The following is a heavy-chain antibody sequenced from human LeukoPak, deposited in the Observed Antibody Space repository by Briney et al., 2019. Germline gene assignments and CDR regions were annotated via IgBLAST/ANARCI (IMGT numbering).Heavy chain of an antibody. Sequence: SETLSLTCTVSGGSIFTYYWSWIRQPPGKGLEWIGYIYYSGNTNYNPSLKSRVTISVDTSKNQFSLKLRSVTAADTAVYYCARVSYSRSHDYWYFDLWGRGTLVTVSS. V-gene: IGHV4-59*01. CDR2: IYYSGNT. CDR3: ARVSYSRSHDYWYFDL. J-gene: IGHJ2*01. CDR1: GGSIFTYY. D-gene: IGHD6-13*01.